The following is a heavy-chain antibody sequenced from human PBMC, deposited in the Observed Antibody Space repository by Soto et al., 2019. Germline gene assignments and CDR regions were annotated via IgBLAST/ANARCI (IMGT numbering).Heavy chain of an antibody. CDR2: ISAYNGST. V-gene: IGHV1-18*04. D-gene: IGHD3-22*01. J-gene: IGHJ4*02. CDR1: GYTFTSYG. CDR3: ARDPQDHYYDSSGYFDY. Sequence: ASVKVSCKASGYTFTSYGISWVRQAPGQGLEWMGWISAYNGSTNYAQKLQGRVTMTTDTSTSTAYMELRSLRSDVTAVYYCARDPQDHYYDSSGYFDYWGQGTLVTVSS.